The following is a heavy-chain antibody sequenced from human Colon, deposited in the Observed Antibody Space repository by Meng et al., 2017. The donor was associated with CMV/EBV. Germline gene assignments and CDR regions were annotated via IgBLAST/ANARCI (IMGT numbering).Heavy chain of an antibody. CDR2: IYYSGST. Sequence: VQLQAQGQGLVKPSQTRALICTVSGGSISSGDYYWSWIRQPPGKGLEWIGYIYYSGSTYYNPSLKSRVTISVDTSKNQFSLKLSAVTAADTAVYYCARGADYGGNPLDYWGQGTLVTVSS. CDR1: GGSISSGDYY. V-gene: IGHV4-30-4*08. CDR3: ARGADYGGNPLDY. J-gene: IGHJ4*02. D-gene: IGHD4-23*01.